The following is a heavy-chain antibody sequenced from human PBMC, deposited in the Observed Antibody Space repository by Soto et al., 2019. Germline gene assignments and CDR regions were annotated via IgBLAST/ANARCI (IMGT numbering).Heavy chain of an antibody. D-gene: IGHD3-10*01. V-gene: IGHV3-30*18. CDR1: GFSFSDSD. Sequence: QVVLVESGGGVVQPGRSLRLSCAASGFSFSDSDMHWVRQAPGKGLQWVAVISYDGINKKYADFVKGRFTISRDNSRGTGYLEMPNLRVEDTAVYYCAKGSRMYYYGSAMSDWGQGTLLTVSS. J-gene: IGHJ4*02. CDR2: ISYDGINK. CDR3: AKGSRMYYYGSAMSD.